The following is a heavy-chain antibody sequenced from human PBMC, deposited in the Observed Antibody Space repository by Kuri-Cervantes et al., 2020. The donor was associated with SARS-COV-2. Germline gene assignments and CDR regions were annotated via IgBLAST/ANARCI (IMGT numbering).Heavy chain of an antibody. Sequence: GGSLRLSCAASGFTFSSYGMHWVRQAPGKGLEWVGRIKSKTDGGTTDYAAPVKGRFTISRDDSKNTLYLQMNSLKTEDTAVYYCTTDPNYDFWSGYPQFDYWGQGTLVTVSS. CDR1: GFTFSSYG. CDR3: TTDPNYDFWSGYPQFDY. V-gene: IGHV3-15*01. D-gene: IGHD3-3*01. CDR2: IKSKTDGGTT. J-gene: IGHJ4*02.